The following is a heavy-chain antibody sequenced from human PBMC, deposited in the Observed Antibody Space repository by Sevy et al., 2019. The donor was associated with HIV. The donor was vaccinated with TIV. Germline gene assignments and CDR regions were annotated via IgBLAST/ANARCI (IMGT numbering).Heavy chain of an antibody. V-gene: IGHV3-23*01. CDR1: GFTFSTSA. D-gene: IGHD3-10*01. J-gene: IGHJ4*02. CDR3: AKATMTSITILDF. Sequence: GGSLRLSCAASGFTFSTSAMSWVRQAPGEGLEWVSSISVGGGSTYYADSVKGRFTISRDNSNNALYLQMNSLLVEDTALYFCAKATMTSITILDFWGQGTAVAVSS. CDR2: ISVGGGST.